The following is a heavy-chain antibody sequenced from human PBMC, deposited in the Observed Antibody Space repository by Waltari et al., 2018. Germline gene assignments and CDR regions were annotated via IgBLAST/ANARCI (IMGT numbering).Heavy chain of an antibody. J-gene: IGHJ5*02. D-gene: IGHD2-21*01. CDR1: GSTFITHC. Sequence: QVQLVDSGGGVVQPGGSLILSCVASGSTFITHCLHWVRQVPGKGREWIGAVSYDGENEKYSDSGEGRFTISRDNSKRMSYLQMNSLTGDDTATYYCAKDRYCESPRPSVIDRWGQGTLVTVSS. V-gene: IGHV3-33*05. CDR3: AKDRYCESPRPSVIDR. CDR2: VSYDGENE.